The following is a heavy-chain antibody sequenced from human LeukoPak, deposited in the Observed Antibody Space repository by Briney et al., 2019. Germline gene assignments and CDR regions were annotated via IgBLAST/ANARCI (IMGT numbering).Heavy chain of an antibody. D-gene: IGHD4-17*01. V-gene: IGHV4-4*07. CDR2: IHTTGNT. J-gene: IGHJ4*02. CDR3: ARGHRRGDYSDRYNFYDY. Sequence: RTSETLSLTCAVSGASITPYYWTWIRQPAGKTLEWIGRIHTTGNTNHNSSHKSRVTMSLDTSNNRFSLKLASVTDADTAVYYCARGHRRGDYSDRYNFYDYWGQGILVTVSS. CDR1: GASITPYY.